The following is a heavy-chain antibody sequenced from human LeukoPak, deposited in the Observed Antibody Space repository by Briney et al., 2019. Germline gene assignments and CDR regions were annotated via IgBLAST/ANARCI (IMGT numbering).Heavy chain of an antibody. J-gene: IGHJ4*02. CDR2: IGGSNGIT. CDR3: AKDRKTGTARFYFDY. D-gene: IGHD1-1*01. Sequence: GGSLRLSCAASRFTFNSYAMSWVRQAPGKGLEWVSVIGGSNGITFYVGSVKGRFTISGDNSKNTLYLQMNSLRAEDTAVYYCAKDRKTGTARFYFDYWGQGTLVTVSS. CDR1: RFTFNSYA. V-gene: IGHV3-23*01.